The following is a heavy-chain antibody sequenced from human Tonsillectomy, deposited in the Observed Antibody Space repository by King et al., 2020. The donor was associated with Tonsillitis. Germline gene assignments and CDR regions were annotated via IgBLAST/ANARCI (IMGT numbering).Heavy chain of an antibody. V-gene: IGHV3-23*04. CDR3: EKDRDVWSPHGVDG. CDR1: GFTFSSYA. J-gene: IGHJ6*02. CDR2: ISGSGDST. D-gene: IGHD3-3*01. Sequence: VQLVESGGGLVQPGGSLRLSCVASGFTFSSYAMSWVRQAPGKGLEWVSGISGSGDSTYYADSVKGRFTISRDNSKNTLYLQMNSMRAEDTAVYYCEKDRDVWSPHGVDGWGQGTTVTV.